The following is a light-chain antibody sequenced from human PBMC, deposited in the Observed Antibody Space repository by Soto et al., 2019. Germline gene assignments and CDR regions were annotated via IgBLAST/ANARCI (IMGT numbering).Light chain of an antibody. CDR3: QQYDNWPT. V-gene: IGKV3-15*01. CDR2: GAP. J-gene: IGKJ1*01. CDR1: QSVSNGS. Sequence: TQSPGPLSLSPGERASLASRASQSVSNGSLSWYQRKPSHAPRLLSYGAPQRATGVPARFSGSWAGTEFTLTSTMLPAEDFAFYCFQQYDNWPTFGQGTKVDIK.